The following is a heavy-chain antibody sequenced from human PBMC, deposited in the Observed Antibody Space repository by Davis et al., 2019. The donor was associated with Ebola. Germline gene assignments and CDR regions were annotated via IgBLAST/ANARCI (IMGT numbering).Heavy chain of an antibody. J-gene: IGHJ4*02. D-gene: IGHD3-9*01. CDR3: ATQIMTGAG. V-gene: IGHV7-4-1*02. CDR2: IDTSTGNP. CDR1: GYTFTNYG. Sequence: ASVKVSCKASGYTFTNYGISWVRQAPGQGLEWMGWIDTSTGNPTYAQGFAGRFVFSLDTSVITAYLQISSLKAEDTGVYYCATQIMTGAGWGQGTLVTVSS.